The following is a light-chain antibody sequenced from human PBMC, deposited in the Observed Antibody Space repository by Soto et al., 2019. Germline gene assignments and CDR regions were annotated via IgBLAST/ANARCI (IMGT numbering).Light chain of an antibody. V-gene: IGLV2-11*01. Sequence: QSVLTQPRSVSGSPGQSVTISCAGTSSDVGGFDYVSWYRQHPGKAPSLLIYDVTKRPSGVPNRFSASKSGNTASLTISGLQADDEADYYCCSYVGTYTFVFGGGTKVTVL. CDR1: SSDVGGFDY. CDR3: CSYVGTYTFV. CDR2: DVT. J-gene: IGLJ3*02.